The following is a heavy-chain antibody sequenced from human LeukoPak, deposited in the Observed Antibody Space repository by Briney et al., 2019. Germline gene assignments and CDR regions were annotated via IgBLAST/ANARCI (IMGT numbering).Heavy chain of an antibody. CDR3: ASVTYGDQDAFDI. V-gene: IGHV4-61*05. Sequence: PSETLSLTCTVSGGSISSSSYYWGWIRQPPGKGLEWIGYIYYSGSTNYNPSLKRRVTISVDTSKNQFSLKLSSVTAADTAVYYCASVTYGDQDAFDIWGQGTMVTVSS. CDR2: IYYSGST. CDR1: GGSISSSSYY. J-gene: IGHJ3*02. D-gene: IGHD4-17*01.